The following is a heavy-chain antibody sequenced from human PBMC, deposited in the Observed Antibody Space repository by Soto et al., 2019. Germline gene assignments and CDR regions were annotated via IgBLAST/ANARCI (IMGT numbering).Heavy chain of an antibody. Sequence: LGGSLRLSCAASGFTVSSNYMSWVRQAPGKGLEWVSVIYSGGSTYYADSVKGRFTISRDNSKNTLYLQMNSLRAEDTAVYYCARYPGYSSSWYVGYWGQGTLVTVSS. CDR1: GFTVSSNY. D-gene: IGHD6-13*01. V-gene: IGHV3-53*01. J-gene: IGHJ4*02. CDR3: ARYPGYSSSWYVGY. CDR2: IYSGGST.